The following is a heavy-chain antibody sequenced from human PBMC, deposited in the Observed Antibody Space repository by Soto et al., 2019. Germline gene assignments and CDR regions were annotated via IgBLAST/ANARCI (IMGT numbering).Heavy chain of an antibody. D-gene: IGHD3-16*01. Sequence: GASVKVSCKASGYSFTNNDVSWVRQATGQGLEWMGWMNPGSGDTGYAQKFQGRVTMTRDISTATAYVELSSLRSDDTATYYCARMATFGSLNWFDPWGQGTLVTVSS. CDR1: GYSFTNND. J-gene: IGHJ5*02. CDR3: ARMATFGSLNWFDP. V-gene: IGHV1-8*01. CDR2: MNPGSGDT.